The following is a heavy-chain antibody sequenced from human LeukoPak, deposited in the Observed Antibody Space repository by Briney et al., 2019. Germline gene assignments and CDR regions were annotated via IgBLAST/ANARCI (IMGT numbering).Heavy chain of an antibody. D-gene: IGHD3-3*01. CDR3: ARSLGDDSWVALRGYYYMDV. CDR1: GGSMSVHY. Sequence: SETLSLTCSVSGGSMSVHYWIWIRQPQGKGLEWIGYVFDSGNTNYNPSLKSRVAISFDTASNHFSLKLNPVTASDSGIYFCARSLGDDSWVALRGYYYMDVWGRGTTVTVSS. CDR2: VFDSGNT. J-gene: IGHJ6*03. V-gene: IGHV4-59*11.